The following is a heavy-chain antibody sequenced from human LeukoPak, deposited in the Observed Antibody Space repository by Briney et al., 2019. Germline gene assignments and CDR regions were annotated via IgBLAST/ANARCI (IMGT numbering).Heavy chain of an antibody. V-gene: IGHV1-18*01. CDR1: GYTFTSYD. Sequence: ASVKVSCKASGYTFTSYDISWVRQAPGQGLEWMGWISTYNDNTHYAQKLQGRVTMTTDTSTSTVYMEPKSLRSDDTAVYYCARIQSRIIAARPGNPAFDYWGRGTLVTVSS. J-gene: IGHJ4*02. CDR3: ARIQSRIIAARPGNPAFDY. D-gene: IGHD6-6*01. CDR2: ISTYNDNT.